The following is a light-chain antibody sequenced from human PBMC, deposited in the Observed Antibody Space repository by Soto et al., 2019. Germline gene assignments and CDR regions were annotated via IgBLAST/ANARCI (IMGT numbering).Light chain of an antibody. V-gene: IGKV1-5*01. Sequence: DIQVTHSPSTLSASVLYIVTITFGSSQSIVTWLAWYQQKPGKAPKLLIFDASTLESGVPSRFSGSGSGTDFTLAISSLQPEDSATYYCLKDINYPWKFGQGTKVDIK. CDR1: QSIVTW. CDR3: LKDINYPWK. CDR2: DAS. J-gene: IGKJ1*01.